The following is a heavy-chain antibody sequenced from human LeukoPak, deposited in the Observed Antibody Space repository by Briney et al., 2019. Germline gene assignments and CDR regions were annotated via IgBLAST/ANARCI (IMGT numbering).Heavy chain of an antibody. D-gene: IGHD2-15*01. J-gene: IGHJ6*03. V-gene: IGHV6-1*01. CDR1: GDTVSSNSAA. CDR3: ASTLCSGDNCYFDYYYYMDV. Sequence: SQTLSLTCAISGDTVSSNSAAWNWISQSPSRGLEWLGRTDYRSKWSNDYAVSVKSRITINPDTSKNQFSLQLNSVTPEDTAVYYCASTLCSGDNCYFDYYYYMDVWGKGTTVTISS. CDR2: TDYRSKWSN.